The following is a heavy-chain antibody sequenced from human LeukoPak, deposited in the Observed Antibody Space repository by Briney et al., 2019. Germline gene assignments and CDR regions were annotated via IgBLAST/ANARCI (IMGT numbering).Heavy chain of an antibody. CDR3: ARSRVIPAASTFDY. V-gene: IGHV4-59*01. Sequence: SETLSLTCTVSGGSINSYYWSWIRQPPWKGLEWMGYIYYTGSTNFNPSLKSRVTMSVDTSQRQFSLKLTSVTAADTAVYFCARSRVIPAASTFDYWGQGTLVTVSS. CDR2: IYYTGST. D-gene: IGHD2-2*01. J-gene: IGHJ4*02. CDR1: GGSINSYY.